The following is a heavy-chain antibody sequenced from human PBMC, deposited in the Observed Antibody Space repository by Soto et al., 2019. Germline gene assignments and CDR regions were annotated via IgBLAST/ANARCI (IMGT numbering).Heavy chain of an antibody. Sequence: LSLTCSVSGASIRSYYLHWIRQPPGKGLEWIGYVYPSDYTRYSSSLKSRVTISVDTSKSQFYLRLNSVTAADPALYYCASSAGHPWYCFNCIGLDGCGKGTTDTVS. CDR2: VYPSDYT. J-gene: IGHJ6*04. V-gene: IGHV4-59*01. CDR3: ASSAGHPWYCFNCIGLDG. CDR1: GASIRSYY. D-gene: IGHD1-20*01.